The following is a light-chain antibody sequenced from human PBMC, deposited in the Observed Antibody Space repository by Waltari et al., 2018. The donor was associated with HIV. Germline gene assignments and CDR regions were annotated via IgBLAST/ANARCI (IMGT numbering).Light chain of an antibody. J-gene: IGKJ1*01. Sequence: TLSVSPGERATLSCRASQSVSSNLAWYQQKPGQAPRLLIYGASTRATGIPARFSGSGSGTEFTLTISSLQSEDFAVYYCQQYNKWPGTFGQGTKVEIK. CDR1: QSVSSN. V-gene: IGKV3-15*01. CDR2: GAS. CDR3: QQYNKWPGT.